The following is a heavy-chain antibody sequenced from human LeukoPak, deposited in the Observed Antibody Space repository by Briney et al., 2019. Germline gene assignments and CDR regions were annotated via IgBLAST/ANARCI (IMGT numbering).Heavy chain of an antibody. Sequence: PGGSLRLSCAASGFTFSSYAMSWVRQAPGKGLEWVSAISGSGGSTYYADSVKGRFTISRDNSKNTLYLQMNSLRAEDTAVYYCAKDLYSGCDLAYYFDYWGQGTLVTVSS. D-gene: IGHD5-12*01. CDR3: AKDLYSGCDLAYYFDY. V-gene: IGHV3-23*01. J-gene: IGHJ4*02. CDR1: GFTFSSYA. CDR2: ISGSGGST.